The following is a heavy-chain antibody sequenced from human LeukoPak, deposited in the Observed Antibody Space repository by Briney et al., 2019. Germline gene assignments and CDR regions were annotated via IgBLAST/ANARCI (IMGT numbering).Heavy chain of an antibody. V-gene: IGHV3-30*01. D-gene: IGHD3-10*01. CDR3: ARDSTYYYDSGSSGPHYFDN. CDR1: GFTFSNYA. J-gene: IGHJ4*02. Sequence: GGSLRLSCAASGFTFSNYAMHWVRQAPGKGLEWVSLISSGGTYEYYADSVKGRFTISRDNSKNTLYLQLNSLRAEDTAVCYCARDSTYYYDSGSSGPHYFDNWGQGTLVTVSS. CDR2: ISSGGTYE.